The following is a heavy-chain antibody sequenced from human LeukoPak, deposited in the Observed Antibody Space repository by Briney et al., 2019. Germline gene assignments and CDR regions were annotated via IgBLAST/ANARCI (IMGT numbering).Heavy chain of an antibody. J-gene: IGHJ4*02. CDR2: INPRGADK. V-gene: IGHV1-46*04. Sequence: GASVKVSCKASGYTFTTYYVHWVRQAPGQGLEWMGRINPRGADKNYAQKLQGRVTMTTDTSTSTVYMELNSLTSDDTAVYYCARGLGSTSYYIWGQGTLATVSS. CDR3: ARGLGSTSYYI. D-gene: IGHD3-9*01. CDR1: GYTFTTYY.